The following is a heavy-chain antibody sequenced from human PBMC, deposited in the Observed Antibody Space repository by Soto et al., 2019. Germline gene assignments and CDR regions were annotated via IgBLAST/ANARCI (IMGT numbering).Heavy chain of an antibody. CDR2: IDPSDSYT. CDR3: ARRRQTLYYDIPYDNWFDP. J-gene: IGHJ5*02. Sequence: EVQLVQSGAEVKKPGESLRISCKGSGYSFTSYWISWVRRMPGKGLEWMGRIDPSDSYTNYSPSFQGHVTISADKSISTAYLQWSSLKASDTAMYYCARRRQTLYYDIPYDNWFDPWGQGTLVTVSS. CDR1: GYSFTSYW. V-gene: IGHV5-10-1*03. D-gene: IGHD3-9*01.